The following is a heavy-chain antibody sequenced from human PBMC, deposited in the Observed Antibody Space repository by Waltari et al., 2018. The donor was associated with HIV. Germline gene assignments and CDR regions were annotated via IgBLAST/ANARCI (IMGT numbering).Heavy chain of an antibody. J-gene: IGHJ4*02. CDR2: TRSKTYGGTT. CDR1: GFTFGVYA. V-gene: IGHV3-49*04. CDR3: SRVGAAAAVTLDY. Sequence: EVQLVESGGGLVQPGRSLRLPCTASGFTFGVYAMSWVRQAPGRGLEWVGFTRSKTYGGTTEYAASVKGRFTISRDDSKSIAYLQMNSLKSEDTAVYYCSRVGAAAAVTLDYWGQGTLVTVSS. D-gene: IGHD6-13*01.